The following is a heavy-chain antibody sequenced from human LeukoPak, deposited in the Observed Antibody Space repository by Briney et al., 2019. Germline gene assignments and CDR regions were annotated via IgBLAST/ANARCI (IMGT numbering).Heavy chain of an antibody. J-gene: IGHJ4*02. V-gene: IGHV3-23*01. CDR1: GFTFSNYA. D-gene: IGHD3-10*01. Sequence: QAGGSLRLSCAASGFTFSNYAMRWVRQAPGKGLEWVSGISGNGGSTYHADFVKGRCTIARDNCKNTLHLQMNSLRAEDTAVYYCAKGKGDCINNSCREWGQGTLVIVSS. CDR3: AKGKGDCINNSCRE. CDR2: ISGNGGST.